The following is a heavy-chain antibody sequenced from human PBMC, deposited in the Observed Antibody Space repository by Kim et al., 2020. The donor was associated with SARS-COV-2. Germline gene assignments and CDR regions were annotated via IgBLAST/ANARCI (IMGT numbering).Heavy chain of an antibody. CDR3: VKGPYCSSTSCYRGLYYYYYGMDV. CDR1: GFTFSSYA. D-gene: IGHD2-2*01. CDR2: ISSNGGST. Sequence: GGSLRLSCSASGFTFSSYAMHWVRQAPGKGLEYVSAISSNGGSTYYADSVKGRFTISRDNSKNTLYLQMSSLRAEDTAVYYCVKGPYCSSTSCYRGLYYYYYGMDVWGQGTTVTVSS. J-gene: IGHJ6*02. V-gene: IGHV3-64D*06.